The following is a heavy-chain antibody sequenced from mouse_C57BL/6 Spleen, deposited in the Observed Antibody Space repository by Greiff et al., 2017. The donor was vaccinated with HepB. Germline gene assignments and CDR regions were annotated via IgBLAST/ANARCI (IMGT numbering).Heavy chain of an antibody. CDR3: AILLRYQVAAY. V-gene: IGHV1-52*01. J-gene: IGHJ3*01. CDR2: IDPSDSET. D-gene: IGHD1-1*01. CDR1: GYTFTSYW. Sequence: QVQLQQPGAELVRPGSSVKLSCKASGYTFTSYWMHWVKQRPIQGLEWIGNIDPSDSETHYNQKFKDKATLTADKSSSTAYMQRSSLTSEDSAVYYSAILLRYQVAAYWGQGTLVTVSA.